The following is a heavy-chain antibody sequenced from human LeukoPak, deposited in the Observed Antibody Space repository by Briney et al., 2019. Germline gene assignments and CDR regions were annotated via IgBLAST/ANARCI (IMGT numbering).Heavy chain of an antibody. D-gene: IGHD1-1*01. CDR2: INHSGST. J-gene: IGHJ4*02. CDR3: ARLRYGFVY. Sequence: SETLSLTCAVSGGSISSSNWWSWVRQPPGKGLEWIGEINHSGSTNYNPSLKSRVTISVDTSKNQFSLKLSSVTAADTAVYYCARLRYGFVYWGQGTLVTVSS. V-gene: IGHV4-4*02. CDR1: GGSISSSNW.